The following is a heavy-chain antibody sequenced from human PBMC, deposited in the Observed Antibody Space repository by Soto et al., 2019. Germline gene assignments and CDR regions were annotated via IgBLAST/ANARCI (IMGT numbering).Heavy chain of an antibody. CDR1: GFTFRLST. Sequence: QLVESGGTLVQPGGSLKLSCVASGFTFRLSTVYWVRQASGKGLEWLGRIRSEPEGYATAYAASVTGRFAISRDDSKKTTFLQMNGLKSEDTAVYYCARTLVPELEPTSPDFYGLDVWGQGTTVTVSS. CDR2: IRSEPEGYAT. V-gene: IGHV3-73*02. D-gene: IGHD1-1*01. J-gene: IGHJ6*02. CDR3: ARTLVPELEPTSPDFYGLDV.